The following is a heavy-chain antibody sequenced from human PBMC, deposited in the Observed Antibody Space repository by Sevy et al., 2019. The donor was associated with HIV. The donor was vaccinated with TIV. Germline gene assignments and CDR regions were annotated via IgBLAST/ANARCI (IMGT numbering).Heavy chain of an antibody. Sequence: GGSLRLSCAASGFTFSAYAMSWVRQAPGKGLEWVSCISSSGGSTYYADSVKGRFSISRDTSKNTLHLQMNSLRAEDTAVYYCATLRGGLYGSGYFQNWGQGTQVTVSS. CDR2: ISSSGGST. V-gene: IGHV3-23*01. CDR3: ATLRGGLYGSGYFQN. J-gene: IGHJ1*01. D-gene: IGHD3-10*01. CDR1: GFTFSAYA.